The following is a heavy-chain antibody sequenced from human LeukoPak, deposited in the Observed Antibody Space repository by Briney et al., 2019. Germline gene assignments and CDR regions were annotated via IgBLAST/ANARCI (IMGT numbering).Heavy chain of an antibody. CDR1: AGSMNTYF. Sequence: PSETLSLTCTVSAGSMNTYFWTWVRQPAGKGLEWIGRISGSGTPYYNPSLESRVAISLDTSNNKFFLKVTSVTAADTAVYYCARGSELTKTSGHYSFDPWGQGTLVSVSS. D-gene: IGHD4-11*01. J-gene: IGHJ5*02. V-gene: IGHV4-4*07. CDR3: ARGSELTKTSGHYSFDP. CDR2: ISGSGTP.